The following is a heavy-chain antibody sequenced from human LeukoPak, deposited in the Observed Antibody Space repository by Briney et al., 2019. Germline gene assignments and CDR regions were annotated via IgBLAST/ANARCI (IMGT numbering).Heavy chain of an antibody. CDR2: IRYDGSNK. Sequence: GGSLRLSCAASGFTFSSYGMHWVRQAPGKGLEWVAFIRYDGSNKYYADSVKGRFTISRDNSRNTLYLQMNSLRAEDTAVYYCATEGAHSGSYYAFDIWGQGTMVTVSS. D-gene: IGHD1-26*01. V-gene: IGHV3-30*02. J-gene: IGHJ3*02. CDR1: GFTFSSYG. CDR3: ATEGAHSGSYYAFDI.